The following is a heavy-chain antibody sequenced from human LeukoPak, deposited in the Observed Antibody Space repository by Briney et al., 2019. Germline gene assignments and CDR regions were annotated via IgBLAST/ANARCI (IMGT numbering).Heavy chain of an antibody. J-gene: IGHJ4*02. CDR1: GFTFSDYG. Sequence: GGSLRLSCAASGFTFSDYGMNWVRQAPGKGLEWVSYISSYSSTIYYADSVKGRFAISRDNAKNSLYLQMYSLRAEDTAVYDCARGSYYDSSEDYWGQGTLVTVSS. V-gene: IGHV3-48*01. CDR3: ARGSYYDSSEDY. D-gene: IGHD3-22*01. CDR2: ISSYSSTI.